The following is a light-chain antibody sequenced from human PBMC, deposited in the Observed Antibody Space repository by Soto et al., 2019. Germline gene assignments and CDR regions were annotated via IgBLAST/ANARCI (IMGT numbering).Light chain of an antibody. CDR2: GAS. CDR3: QQRNIWPPVT. Sequence: EIVLTQSPGTLSLSPWERATLSCRAIQSVNNNYLAWYQQKPGQAPRLLIYGASNRATGIPDRFSGSGSGTDFTLTISSLEPEDSAIYYCQQRNIWPPVTFGQGTRLEIK. J-gene: IGKJ5*01. V-gene: IGKV3D-20*02. CDR1: QSVNNNY.